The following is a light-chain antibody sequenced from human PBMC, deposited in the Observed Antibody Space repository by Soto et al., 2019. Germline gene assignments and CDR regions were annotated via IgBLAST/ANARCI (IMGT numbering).Light chain of an antibody. V-gene: IGLV2-14*01. CDR1: SSDVGRYTY. CDR2: GVY. Sequence: QSVLTQPASVSGSPGQSITISCAGTSSDVGRYTYVSWYQQHPGKAPKLIIYGVYNRPSGVSNRFSGSKSGNTASLTISGLQAEDEADYYCTSYTSTSTPYVFGGGTKVNVL. CDR3: TSYTSTSTPYV. J-gene: IGLJ1*01.